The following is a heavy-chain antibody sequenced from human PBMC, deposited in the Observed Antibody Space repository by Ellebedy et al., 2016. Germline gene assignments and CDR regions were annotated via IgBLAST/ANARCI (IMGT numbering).Heavy chain of an antibody. CDR2: INAGNGNT. V-gene: IGHV1-3*01. CDR1: GFTFSTYP. Sequence: GESLKISCSASGFTFSTYPMHWVRQAPGQRLEWMGWINAGNGNTKYSQKFQGRVTITRDASANTAYMELSSLRSEDTAVYYCARAMYGMGWFDPWGQGTLVTVSS. J-gene: IGHJ5*02. D-gene: IGHD2-8*01. CDR3: ARAMYGMGWFDP.